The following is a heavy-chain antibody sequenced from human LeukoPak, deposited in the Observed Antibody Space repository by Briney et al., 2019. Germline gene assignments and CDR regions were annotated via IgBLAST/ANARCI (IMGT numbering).Heavy chain of an antibody. V-gene: IGHV3-23*01. J-gene: IGHJ4*02. D-gene: IGHD6-19*01. CDR2: ISGSGGST. CDR1: RFTFNTYA. Sequence: GGSLRLSCAASRFTFNTYAMSWVRQAPGKGLEWVSAISGSGGSTYYADSVRGRFTLSRDKSKNTLYLQMNSLRAEDTAVYYCAKDARRSSGWWFFDHWGQGTLVTVSS. CDR3: AKDARRSSGWWFFDH.